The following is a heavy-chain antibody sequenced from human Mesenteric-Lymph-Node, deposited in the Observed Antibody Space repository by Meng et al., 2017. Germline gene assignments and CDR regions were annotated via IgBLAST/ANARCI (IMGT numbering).Heavy chain of an antibody. Sequence: GGSLRLSCVASGLTFDDYAMHWVRQAPGKGLEWVSGISWDGRSLGYADSVKGRFTISRDNAKNSLYLEVNSLRAEDTALYYCAKDMGARDYGVDWYFDLWGRGTLVTVSS. V-gene: IGHV3-9*01. J-gene: IGHJ2*01. CDR1: GLTFDDYA. D-gene: IGHD4-17*01. CDR2: ISWDGRSL. CDR3: AKDMGARDYGVDWYFDL.